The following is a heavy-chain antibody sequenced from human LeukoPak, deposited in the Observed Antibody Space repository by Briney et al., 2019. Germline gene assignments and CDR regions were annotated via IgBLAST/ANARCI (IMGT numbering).Heavy chain of an antibody. CDR1: GFTFSSYA. Sequence: PGGSLRLSCAASGFTFSSYAMSWVRQAPGKGLEWVSAISGSGGSTYYADSVKGRFTISRDNSKNTLYLQMNSLRAEDTAVYYCAKLTIAVAGHVYYFDYWGQGTLVTVSS. J-gene: IGHJ4*02. V-gene: IGHV3-23*01. CDR3: AKLTIAVAGHVYYFDY. D-gene: IGHD6-19*01. CDR2: ISGSGGST.